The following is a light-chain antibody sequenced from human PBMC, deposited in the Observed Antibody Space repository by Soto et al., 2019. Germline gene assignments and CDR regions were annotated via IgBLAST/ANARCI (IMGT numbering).Light chain of an antibody. CDR3: QQFDTSPRT. Sequence: EIVLTQSPGTLSLSPGERATLSCRASQSVSSSYLAWYQQKPGQAPRLLIYGASSRATGIPDRFSGSGSGKAFTLTISRLGPEDFAVYYCQQFDTSPRTFGQGTKVEIK. CDR1: QSVSSSY. V-gene: IGKV3-20*01. J-gene: IGKJ1*01. CDR2: GAS.